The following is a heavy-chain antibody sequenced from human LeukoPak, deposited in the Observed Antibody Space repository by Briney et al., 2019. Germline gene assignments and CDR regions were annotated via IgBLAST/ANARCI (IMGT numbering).Heavy chain of an antibody. J-gene: IGHJ4*02. CDR2: ISAYNGNT. D-gene: IGHD4-17*01. CDR3: ARGVGLEYGDYRRRSYYFDY. V-gene: IGHV1-18*01. CDR1: GYTFTSYG. Sequence: GASVKVSCKASGYTFTSYGISWVRRAPGQGLEWMGWISAYNGNTNYAQKLQGRVTMTTDTSTSTAYMELRSLRSDDTAVYYCARGVGLEYGDYRRRSYYFDYWGQGTLVTVSS.